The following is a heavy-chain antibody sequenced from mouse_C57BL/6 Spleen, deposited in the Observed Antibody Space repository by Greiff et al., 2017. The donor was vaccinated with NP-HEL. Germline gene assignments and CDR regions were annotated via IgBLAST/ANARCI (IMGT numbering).Heavy chain of an antibody. J-gene: IGHJ2*01. V-gene: IGHV5-9-1*02. CDR3: TRGGFDYDCFDY. CDR2: ISSGGDYI. CDR1: GFTFSSYA. D-gene: IGHD2-4*01. Sequence: EVHLVESGEGLVKPGGSLKLSCAASGFTFSSYAMSWVRQTPEKRLEWVAYISSGGDYIYYADTVKGRFTISRDNARNTLYLQMSSLKSEDTAMYYCTRGGFDYDCFDYWGQGTTLTVSS.